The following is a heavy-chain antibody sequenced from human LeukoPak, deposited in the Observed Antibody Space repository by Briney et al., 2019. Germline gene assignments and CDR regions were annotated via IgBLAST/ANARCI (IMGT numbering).Heavy chain of an antibody. CDR2: IYYSGST. D-gene: IGHD1-26*01. V-gene: IGHV4-39*01. CDR3: ARRAGSYDKGSHFDF. Sequence: PSETLSLTCTVSGGSISGSGYFWDWIRQPPRKALEWIGSIYYSGSTYYNPSLKRRVTISVDTSKNQFSLKLSSVTAADTALYYCARRAGSYDKGSHFDFWGQGTLVTVSS. CDR1: GGSISGSGYF. J-gene: IGHJ4*02.